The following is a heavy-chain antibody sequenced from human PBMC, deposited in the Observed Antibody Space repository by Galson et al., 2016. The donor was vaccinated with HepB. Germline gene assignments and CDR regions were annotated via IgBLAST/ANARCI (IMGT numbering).Heavy chain of an antibody. CDR1: GYPFTAYD. Sequence: SVKVSCKASGYPFTAYDLHWVRQAPGQGLEWMGLVNPNRGDTKYAQKFRGRVTLTRDTSLRTTYMELSTLTSDDTAVYYCARDGSNPWYDVDYWGRGTLVTVSS. J-gene: IGHJ4*02. CDR2: VNPNRGDT. CDR3: ARDGSNPWYDVDY. D-gene: IGHD3-16*01. V-gene: IGHV1-2*02.